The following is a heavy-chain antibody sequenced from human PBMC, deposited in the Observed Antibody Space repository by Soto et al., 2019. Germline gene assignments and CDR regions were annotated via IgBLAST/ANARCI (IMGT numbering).Heavy chain of an antibody. Sequence: QVQLQESGPGLVKPSQTLSLTCTVSGGSISSGDYYWSWIRQPPGKGLEWIGYIYYSGSTYYNPSLKGRVTISVDPSNDQCSLKLSSVTAADTAVYYCARASGTTMSNWFDPWGQGTLVTVSS. CDR2: IYYSGST. CDR1: GGSISSGDYY. J-gene: IGHJ5*02. V-gene: IGHV4-30-4*01. D-gene: IGHD4-17*01. CDR3: ARASGTTMSNWFDP.